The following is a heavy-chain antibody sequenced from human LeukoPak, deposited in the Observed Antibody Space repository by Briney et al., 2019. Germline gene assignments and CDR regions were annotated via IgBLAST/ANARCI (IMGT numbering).Heavy chain of an antibody. Sequence: PGGSLRLSCAASGFTFSSYSMNWVRQAPGKGLEWVSSISSSSSYIYYADSVKGRFTISRDNSKNTLYLQMNSLRAEDTAVYYCARAVGYGDYHWFDPWGQGTLVTVSS. CDR3: ARAVGYGDYHWFDP. J-gene: IGHJ5*02. CDR1: GFTFSSYS. V-gene: IGHV3-21*04. D-gene: IGHD4-17*01. CDR2: ISSSSSYI.